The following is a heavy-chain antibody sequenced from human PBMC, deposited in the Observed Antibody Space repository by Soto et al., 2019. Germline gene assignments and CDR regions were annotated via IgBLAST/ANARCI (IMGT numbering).Heavy chain of an antibody. CDR1: GGSISTNNW. CDR3: ARGGWKLFDY. Sequence: SETLSLTCAVSGGSISTNNWLTWVRQPPGKGLDWIGEIHHTGSTNYNPSLKSRVTISIDKSGNLFSLKLSSVTAADTAVYYCARGGWKLFDYWGQGTLVTVSS. J-gene: IGHJ4*02. CDR2: IHHTGST. D-gene: IGHD6-19*01. V-gene: IGHV4-4*02.